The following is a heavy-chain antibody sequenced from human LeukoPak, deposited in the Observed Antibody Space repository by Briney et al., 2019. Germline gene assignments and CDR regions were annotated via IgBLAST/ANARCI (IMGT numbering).Heavy chain of an antibody. D-gene: IGHD3-22*01. CDR2: IYSGGST. J-gene: IGHJ4*02. V-gene: IGHV3-66*01. CDR1: GFTASSYY. CDR3: ARVRRARAVYYYDSSGYYYPCYYFDY. Sequence: GGSLRLSWAASGFTASSYYMSWVRQAAGKGLEWVLVIYSGGSTNYAHSVKGRFTISRDNSKNTVYLQMNSLKAEDTAVYYWARVRRARAVYYYDSSGYYYPCYYFDYWGQGTLVTVSS.